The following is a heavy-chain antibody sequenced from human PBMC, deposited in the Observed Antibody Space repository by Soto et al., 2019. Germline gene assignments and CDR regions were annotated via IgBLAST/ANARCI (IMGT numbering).Heavy chain of an antibody. D-gene: IGHD2-15*01. CDR3: ARELLPVYFDY. Sequence: GGSLRLSCAASGFTFSSYAMHWVRQAPGKGLEYVSAISSNGGSTYYANSVKGRFTISRDNSKNTLYLQMGSLRAEDMAVYYCARELLPVYFDYWGQGTLVTVSS. V-gene: IGHV3-64*01. CDR2: ISSNGGST. CDR1: GFTFSSYA. J-gene: IGHJ4*02.